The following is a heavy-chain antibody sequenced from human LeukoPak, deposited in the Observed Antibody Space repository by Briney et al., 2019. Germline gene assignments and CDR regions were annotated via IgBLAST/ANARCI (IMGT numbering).Heavy chain of an antibody. J-gene: IGHJ4*02. CDR1: GFTFSSYA. CDR3: ARDLTMIVVVTPYFDY. V-gene: IGHV3-30*04. Sequence: PGGSLRLSCAASGFTFSSYAMHWVRQAPGKGLEWVAVISYDGSNKYYADSVKGRFTISRDNSKNTLYLQMNSLRAEDTAVYYCARDLTMIVVVTPYFDYWGQGTLVTVSS. CDR2: ISYDGSNK. D-gene: IGHD3-22*01.